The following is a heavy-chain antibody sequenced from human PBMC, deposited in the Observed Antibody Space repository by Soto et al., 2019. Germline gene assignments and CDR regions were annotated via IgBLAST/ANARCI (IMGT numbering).Heavy chain of an antibody. V-gene: IGHV3-48*02. CDR3: ARDPGWGLAAAGAD. CDR2: ISSSSSTI. D-gene: IGHD6-13*01. Sequence: EVQLVESGGGLVQPGGSLRLSCAASGFTFSSYSMNWVRQAPGKGLEWVSYISSSSSTIYYADSVKGRFTISRDNAKNSLYLQMNSLGDEDTAVYYWARDPGWGLAAAGADWGQGTLVTVSS. CDR1: GFTFSSYS. J-gene: IGHJ4*02.